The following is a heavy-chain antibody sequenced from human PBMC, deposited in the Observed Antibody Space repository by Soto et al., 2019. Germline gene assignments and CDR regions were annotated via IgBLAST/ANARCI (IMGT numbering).Heavy chain of an antibody. D-gene: IGHD3-3*01. V-gene: IGHV4-39*01. J-gene: IGHJ4*02. Sequence: SETLSLTCTVSGGSISSGDYYWGWIRQPPGKGLEWIGSIYYSGSTYYNPSLKSRVTISVDTSKNQFSLKLSSVTAADTAVYYCARHGYDFWSGYYRAFDYWGQGTLVTVSS. CDR3: ARHGYDFWSGYYRAFDY. CDR1: GGSISSGDYY. CDR2: IYYSGST.